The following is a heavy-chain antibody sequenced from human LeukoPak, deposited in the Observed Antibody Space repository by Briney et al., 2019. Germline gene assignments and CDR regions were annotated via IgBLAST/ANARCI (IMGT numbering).Heavy chain of an antibody. CDR2: IKEDGSEK. J-gene: IGHJ4*02. CDR3: ARDKTRGLGYSYSKSGNYFDY. Sequence: GGSLRLSCAASGFTFSSYWMSWVRQAPGKGLEWVANIKEDGSEKNYVDSVKGRFTISRDNAKNSLYLQMNSLRAEDTAVYSCARDKTRGLGYSYSKSGNYFDYWGQGTLVTVSS. V-gene: IGHV3-7*01. D-gene: IGHD5-18*01. CDR1: GFTFSSYW.